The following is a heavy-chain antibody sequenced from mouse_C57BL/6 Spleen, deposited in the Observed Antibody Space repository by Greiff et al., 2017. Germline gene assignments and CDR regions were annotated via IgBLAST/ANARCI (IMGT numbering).Heavy chain of an antibody. Sequence: EVQRVESGGGLVKPGGSLKLSCAASGFTFSSYAMSWVRQTPEKRLEWVATISDGGSYTYYPDNVKGRFTISRDNAKNNLYLQMSHLKSEDTAMYYCAREGVLFDYWGQGTTLTVSS. J-gene: IGHJ2*01. V-gene: IGHV5-4*01. CDR3: AREGVLFDY. CDR1: GFTFSSYA. CDR2: ISDGGSYT.